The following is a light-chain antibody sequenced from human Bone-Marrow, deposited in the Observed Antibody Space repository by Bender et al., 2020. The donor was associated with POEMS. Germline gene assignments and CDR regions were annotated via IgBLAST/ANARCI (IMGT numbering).Light chain of an antibody. Sequence: QSALTQPPSASGSPGQSVYISCTGTSSDVGTSNFVSWYQQHPGKVPKVMIYEVNKRPSGVPDRFSGSKSGNTASLTVSGLQVEDEADCYCSSPTVNNIDAFGTGTEVTVL. V-gene: IGLV2-8*01. CDR1: SSDVGTSNF. J-gene: IGLJ1*01. CDR2: EVN. CDR3: SSPTVNNIDA.